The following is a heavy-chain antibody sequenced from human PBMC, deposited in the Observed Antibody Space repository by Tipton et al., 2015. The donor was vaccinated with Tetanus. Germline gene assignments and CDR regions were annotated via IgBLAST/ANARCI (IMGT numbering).Heavy chain of an antibody. CDR1: GFSFGGSA. D-gene: IGHD6-19*01. CDR3: ARERGYSSGWYYFDY. V-gene: IGHV3-7*01. J-gene: IGHJ4*02. CDR2: IKRDGSEK. Sequence: SLRLSCAASGFSFGGSAIHWVRQAPGKGLEWVANIKRDGSEKYYVDSVKGRFTISRDNAKNSLYLHMNSLRAEDTAVYYCARERGYSSGWYYFDYWGQGTLVTVSS.